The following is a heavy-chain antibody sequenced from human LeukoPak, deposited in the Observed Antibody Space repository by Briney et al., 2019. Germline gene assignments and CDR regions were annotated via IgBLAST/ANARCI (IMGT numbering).Heavy chain of an antibody. CDR3: ARPTYSGSYYWFDY. CDR1: GFTFSSYG. V-gene: IGHV3-33*01. D-gene: IGHD1-26*01. J-gene: IGHJ4*02. CDR2: IWYDGSNK. Sequence: GGSLTLSCAASGFTFSSYGMHWVRQAPGKGLEWVAVIWYDGSNKYYADSVKGRFTISRDNSKNTLYLQMNSLRAEDTAVYYCARPTYSGSYYWFDYWGQGTLDTVSS.